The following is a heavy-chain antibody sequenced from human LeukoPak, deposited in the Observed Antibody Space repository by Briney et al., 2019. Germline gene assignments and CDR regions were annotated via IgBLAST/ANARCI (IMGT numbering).Heavy chain of an antibody. V-gene: IGHV3-23*01. CDR2: ISGSGGST. Sequence: GGSLRLSCAASGFTFSSYGMSWVRQAPGKGLEWVSAISGSGGSTYYADSVKGRFTISRDNSKNTLYLQMNSLRAEDTAVYYCAKGVTLRLGELSSFDYWGQGTLVTVSS. J-gene: IGHJ4*02. CDR1: GFTFSSYG. D-gene: IGHD3-16*02. CDR3: AKGVTLRLGELSSFDY.